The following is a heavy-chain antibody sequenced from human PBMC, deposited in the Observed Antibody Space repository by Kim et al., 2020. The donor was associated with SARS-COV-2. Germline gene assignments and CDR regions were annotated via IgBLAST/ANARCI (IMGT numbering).Heavy chain of an antibody. CDR3: ARAAVLYDILTGYYEGGSIDY. J-gene: IGHJ4*02. CDR2: ISSSSSYI. V-gene: IGHV3-21*01. D-gene: IGHD3-9*01. Sequence: GGSLRLSCAASGFTFSSYSMNWVRQAPGKGLEWVSSISSSSSYIYYADSVKGRFTISRDNAKNSLYLQMNSLRAEDTAVYYCARAAVLYDILTGYYEGGSIDYWGQGTLVTVSS. CDR1: GFTFSSYS.